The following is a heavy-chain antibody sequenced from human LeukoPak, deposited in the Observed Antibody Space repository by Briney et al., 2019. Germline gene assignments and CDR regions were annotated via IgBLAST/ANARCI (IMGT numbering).Heavy chain of an antibody. CDR1: GYTFTGYY. J-gene: IGHJ4*02. CDR3: AREMVPQKGVGDFDY. CDR2: INPNSGGT. D-gene: IGHD3-10*01. Sequence: ASVKVSCKASGYTFTGYYMHWVRQAPGQGLEWMGWINPNSGGTNYAQKFQGRVTMTRDTSISTAYMELSRLRSDDTAVYYCAREMVPQKGVGDFDYWGQGTLVTVSS. V-gene: IGHV1-2*02.